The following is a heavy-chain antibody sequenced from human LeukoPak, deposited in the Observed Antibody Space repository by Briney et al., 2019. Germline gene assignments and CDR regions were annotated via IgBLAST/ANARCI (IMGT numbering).Heavy chain of an antibody. CDR1: GFTFSEYN. J-gene: IGHJ4*02. CDR2: ISTNGGST. D-gene: IGHD3-10*01. Sequence: GGSLGLSCAASGFTFSEYNMHWVRQAPGKGLEYVSAISTNGGSTHYPDSVKGRFTISRDDPKSTLDLQMGSLRPEDMAVYYCARGFRFYGSGIDYWGQGTLVTV. CDR3: ARGFRFYGSGIDY. V-gene: IGHV3-64*02.